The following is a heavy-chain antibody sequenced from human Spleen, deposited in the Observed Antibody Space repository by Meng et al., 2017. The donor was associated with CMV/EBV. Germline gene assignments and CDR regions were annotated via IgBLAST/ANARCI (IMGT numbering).Heavy chain of an antibody. D-gene: IGHD2-15*01. CDR1: GFRFGDYA. CDR2: ISWHSGTI. CDR3: AKDRGSRLLYGMDV. J-gene: IGHJ6*02. Sequence: GGSLRLSCTGSGFRFGDYAMHWVRQAPGRGLEWVSGISWHSGTIDYAGSVKGRFTISRDNAENSLYLQMNGLRPEDTALYYYAKDRGSRLLYGMDVWGQGTTVTVSS. V-gene: IGHV3-9*01.